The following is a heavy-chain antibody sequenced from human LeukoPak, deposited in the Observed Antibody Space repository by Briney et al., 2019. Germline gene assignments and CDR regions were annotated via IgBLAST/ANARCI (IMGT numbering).Heavy chain of an antibody. CDR2: INDSGDRT. J-gene: IGHJ5*02. CDR1: GFTFSIYA. V-gene: IGHV3-23*01. Sequence: GGSLRLSCAASGFTFSIYAMSWVRQAPEKALECVSSINDSGDRTYYADSVKGRFTISRDNSKNTLYLLMNNLRAEDTAIFYCATAYCSSTSCPTWGQGTLVTVSS. D-gene: IGHD2-2*01. CDR3: ATAYCSSTSCPT.